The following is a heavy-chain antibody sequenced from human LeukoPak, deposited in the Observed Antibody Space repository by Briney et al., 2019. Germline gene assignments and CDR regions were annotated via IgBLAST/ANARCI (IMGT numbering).Heavy chain of an antibody. CDR1: GYSISSGYY. V-gene: IGHV4-38-2*02. CDR2: IYFSGST. D-gene: IGHD1-14*01. CDR3: ARGGKGPVSYYYYMDV. Sequence: SETLSLTCTVSGYSISSGYYWGWIRQPPGKGLEWIGYIYFSGSTYYNPSLKSRVTISVDTSKNQFSLKLSSVTAADTAVYYCARGGKGPVSYYYYMDVWGKGTTVTVSS. J-gene: IGHJ6*03.